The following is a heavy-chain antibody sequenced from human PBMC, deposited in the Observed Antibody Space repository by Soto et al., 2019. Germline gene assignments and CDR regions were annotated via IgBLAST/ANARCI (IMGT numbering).Heavy chain of an antibody. V-gene: IGHV2-5*01. CDR1: GFSLSTSGVG. J-gene: IGHJ4*02. CDR2: IYWNDDK. CDR3: AHSLPVRWELTCNLRRYYFDY. Sequence: QITLKESGPTLVKPTQTLTLTCTFSGFSLSTSGVGVGWIRQPPGKALEWLALIYWNDDKRYSPSLKSRLTITEDTSKNQVVLTMTNMDPVDTATYYCAHSLPVRWELTCNLRRYYFDYWGQGTLVTVSS. D-gene: IGHD1-26*01.